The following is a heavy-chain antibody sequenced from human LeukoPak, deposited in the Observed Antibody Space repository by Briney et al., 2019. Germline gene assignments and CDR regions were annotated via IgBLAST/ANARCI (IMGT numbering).Heavy chain of an antibody. CDR1: GFTFSSYA. CDR3: ARPPDYYDSSGASAT. D-gene: IGHD3-22*01. J-gene: IGHJ5*02. Sequence: GGSLRLSCAASGFTFSSYAMSWVRQAPGKGLEWVSAISGSGGSTYYADSVKGRFTISRDNSKNTLYLQMNSLRAEDTAVYYCARPPDYYDSSGASATWGQGTLVTVSS. V-gene: IGHV3-23*01. CDR2: ISGSGGST.